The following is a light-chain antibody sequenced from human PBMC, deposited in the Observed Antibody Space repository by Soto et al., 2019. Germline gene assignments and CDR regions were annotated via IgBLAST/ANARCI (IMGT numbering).Light chain of an antibody. V-gene: IGKV3-11*01. CDR2: DAS. CDR3: QQRSNWPLT. CDR1: QSVSSY. J-gene: IGKJ4*01. Sequence: EVVSTQSPATLSVSPGERATLSCRASQSVSSYLAWYQQKPDQAPKLLIYDASNRATGIPARFSGSGSGTDFTLTISSLEPEDFAVYYCQQRSNWPLTFGGGTKVDIK.